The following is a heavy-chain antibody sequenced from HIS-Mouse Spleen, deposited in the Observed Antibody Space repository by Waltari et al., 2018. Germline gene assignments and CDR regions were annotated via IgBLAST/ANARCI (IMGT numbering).Heavy chain of an antibody. CDR2: FNPNSGGT. CDR1: GYTFPGYY. V-gene: IGHV1-2*02. CDR3: ARDPTLDAFDI. J-gene: IGHJ3*02. Sequence: VQLVQSGAEVTKPGASVQVSCKASGYTFPGYYRPGVRQAPGKGLEWMGWFNPNSGGTNYAQKVQGRVTMTRDTSISTAYMELSRLRSDDTAVYYCARDPTLDAFDIWGQGTMVTVSS.